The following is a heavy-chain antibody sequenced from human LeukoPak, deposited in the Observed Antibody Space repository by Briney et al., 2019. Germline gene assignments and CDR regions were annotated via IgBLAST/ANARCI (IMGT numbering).Heavy chain of an antibody. Sequence: GGSLRLSCAASGFTFSSYEMNWVRQAPGKGLEWVSYISSSSSTIYYADSVKGRITISRDNAKNSLYLQMNSLRAEDTAVYYCARAFTSRSSGFDYWGQGTLVTVSS. J-gene: IGHJ4*02. V-gene: IGHV3-48*01. CDR1: GFTFSSYE. CDR2: ISSSSSTI. CDR3: ARAFTSRSSGFDY. D-gene: IGHD6-19*01.